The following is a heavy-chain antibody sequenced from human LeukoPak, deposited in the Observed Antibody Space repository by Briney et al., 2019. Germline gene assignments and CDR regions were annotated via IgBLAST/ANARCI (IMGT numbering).Heavy chain of an antibody. CDR2: INPSGGST. D-gene: IGHD3-22*01. CDR3: ARERTPYYDSSGYSYGMDV. Sequence: GASVKVSCKASGYTFTGYYMHWVRQAPGQGLEWMGIINPSGGSTSYAQKFQGRVTMTRDMSTSTVYMELSSLRSEDTAVYYCARERTPYYDSSGYSYGMDVWGKGTTVTVSS. V-gene: IGHV1-46*01. CDR1: GYTFTGYY. J-gene: IGHJ6*04.